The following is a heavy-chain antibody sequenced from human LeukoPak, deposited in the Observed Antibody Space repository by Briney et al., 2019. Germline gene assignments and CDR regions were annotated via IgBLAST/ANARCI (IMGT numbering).Heavy chain of an antibody. J-gene: IGHJ3*02. D-gene: IGHD3-10*01. CDR2: IYYSGST. CDR1: GGSISSYY. Sequence: PSETLSLTCTVSGGSISSYYWSWIRQPPGKGLEWIGYIYYSGSTNYNPSLKSRVTISVDTSKNQFSLKLSSVTAADTAVYYCAKPSVVRGESSDAFDIWGQGTMVTVSS. V-gene: IGHV4-59*01. CDR3: AKPSVVRGESSDAFDI.